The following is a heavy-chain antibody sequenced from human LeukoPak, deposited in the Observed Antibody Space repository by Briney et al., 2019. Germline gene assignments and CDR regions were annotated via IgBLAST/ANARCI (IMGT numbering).Heavy chain of an antibody. CDR1: GGSFSGYY. V-gene: IGHV4-34*01. CDR3: ARRNPPGYSSGSTWGLHTKNWFDP. D-gene: IGHD6-19*01. CDR2: INHSGST. J-gene: IGHJ5*02. Sequence: PSETLSLTCAVYGGSFSGYYWSWIRQPPGKGLEWIGEINHSGSTNYNPSLKSRVTISVDTSKNQFSLKLSSVTAADTAVYYCARRNPPGYSSGSTWGLHTKNWFDPWGQGTLVTVSS.